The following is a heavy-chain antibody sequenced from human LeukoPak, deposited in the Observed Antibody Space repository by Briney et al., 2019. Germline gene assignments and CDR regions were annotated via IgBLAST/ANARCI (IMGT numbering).Heavy chain of an antibody. CDR2: INPNSGGT. Sequence: ASVKVSCKASGYTFTGYYMHWVRQAPGQGLEWMGWINPNSGGTNYAQKFEGRVTMTRDTSVSTAYMELSRLRSDDTAVYYCARDSSRLPEDYWGQGTLVTVSS. D-gene: IGHD6-13*01. CDR3: ARDSSRLPEDY. CDR1: GYTFTGYY. V-gene: IGHV1-2*02. J-gene: IGHJ4*02.